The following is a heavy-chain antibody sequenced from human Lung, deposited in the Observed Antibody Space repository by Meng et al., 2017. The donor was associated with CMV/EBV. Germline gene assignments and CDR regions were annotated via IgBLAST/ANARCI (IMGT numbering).Heavy chain of an antibody. CDR1: GGSISSYY. Sequence: GSLSLXCTVSGGSISSYYWSWIRQPPGKGLEWIGYIYYSGSTNYNPSLKSRVTISVDTSKNQFSLKLSSVTAADTAVYYCARGARRLNSPYHYYYGMDVXGQGXTVTVSS. V-gene: IGHV4-59*01. D-gene: IGHD5-18*01. CDR2: IYYSGST. CDR3: ARGARRLNSPYHYYYGMDV. J-gene: IGHJ6*02.